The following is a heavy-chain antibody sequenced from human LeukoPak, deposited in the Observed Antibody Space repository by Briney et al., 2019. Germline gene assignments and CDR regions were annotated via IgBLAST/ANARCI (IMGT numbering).Heavy chain of an antibody. Sequence: GGSLRLSCAASGFTFGDYYMTWIRQAPGKGLEWVAYIGGKGASAMIYYADSVKGRFTVSRDNARSSLYLLMNNLSLEDTAVYYCAKDREWLNYYGSGSYVDVLDYWGQGTLVTVSS. D-gene: IGHD3-10*01. V-gene: IGHV3-11*04. J-gene: IGHJ4*02. CDR3: AKDREWLNYYGSGSYVDVLDY. CDR2: IGGKGASAMI. CDR1: GFTFGDYY.